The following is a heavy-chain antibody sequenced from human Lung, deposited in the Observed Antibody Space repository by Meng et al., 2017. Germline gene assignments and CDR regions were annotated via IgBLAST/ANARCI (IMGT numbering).Heavy chain of an antibody. CDR1: GGSFSDYY. D-gene: IGHD4-11*01. V-gene: IGHV4-34*01. J-gene: IGHJ4*02. CDR2: INHSGST. CDR3: ARGPTTMAHDFDY. Sequence: QVQLQRWGGGLLKPAETLSLPCVVSGGSFSDYYWSWIRQPPGKGLEWIGEINHSGSTNYNPSLESRATISVDTSQNNLSLKLSSVTAADSAVYYCARGPTTMAHDFDYWGQGTLVTVSS.